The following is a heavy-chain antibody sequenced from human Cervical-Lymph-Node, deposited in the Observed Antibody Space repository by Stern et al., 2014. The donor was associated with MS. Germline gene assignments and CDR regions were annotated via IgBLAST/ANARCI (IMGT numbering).Heavy chain of an antibody. CDR3: ARDPLTAMCYYYFDY. D-gene: IGHD5-18*01. CDR2: ISAYNGNT. CDR1: GYTFTSYG. V-gene: IGHV1-18*01. Sequence: QVQLVQSGAEVKKPGASVKVSCKASGYTFTSYGISWVRQAPGQGLEWMGWISAYNGNTDYAQKLQGRVTMTTDTSTSTAYMELRSLRSDDTAVFYCARDPLTAMCYYYFDYWGQGTLVTVSS. J-gene: IGHJ4*02.